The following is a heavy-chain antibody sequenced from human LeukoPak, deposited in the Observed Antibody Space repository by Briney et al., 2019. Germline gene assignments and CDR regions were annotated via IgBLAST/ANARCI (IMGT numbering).Heavy chain of an antibody. J-gene: IGHJ5*02. V-gene: IGHV1-2*02. CDR2: INPNSGGT. CDR3: ARVVVEVASWFDP. CDR1: GYTFTGYH. D-gene: IGHD5-24*01. Sequence: ASVKVSCKASGYTFTGYHMHWVRQAPGQGLEWMGWINPNSGGTNYAQKFQGRVTMTRDTSITTAYMELSRLRSDDTAVYYCARVVVEVASWFDPWGQGTLVAVSS.